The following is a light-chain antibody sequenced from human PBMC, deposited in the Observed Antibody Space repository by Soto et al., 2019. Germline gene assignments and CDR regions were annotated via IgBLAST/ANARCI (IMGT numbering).Light chain of an antibody. J-gene: IGLJ3*02. V-gene: IGLV2-11*01. CDR2: DVS. CDR3: CSYAGSYSWV. CDR1: SSDVGGYNY. Sequence: QSVLTQPRSVSGSPGQSVTISCTGTSSDVGGYNYVSWYQQHPGKVPKFMIYDVSKRPSGVPDRFSGSKSGNTASLTISGLQVEDEADYYCCSYAGSYSWVFGGGTKLTVL.